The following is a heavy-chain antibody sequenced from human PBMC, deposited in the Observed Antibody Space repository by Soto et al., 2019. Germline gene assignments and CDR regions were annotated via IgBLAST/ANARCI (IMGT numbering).Heavy chain of an antibody. D-gene: IGHD3-10*01. J-gene: IGHJ6*02. Sequence: TLSLTCAVYGGSFSGCYWSWIRQPPGKGLEWIGEINHSGSTNYNPSLKSRVTISVDTSKNQFSLKLSSVTAADTAVYYCARGRERNYYGSGSYYSNPNYYYYYGMDVWGQGTTVTVSS. CDR3: ARGRERNYYGSGSYYSNPNYYYYYGMDV. CDR1: GGSFSGCY. V-gene: IGHV4-34*01. CDR2: INHSGST.